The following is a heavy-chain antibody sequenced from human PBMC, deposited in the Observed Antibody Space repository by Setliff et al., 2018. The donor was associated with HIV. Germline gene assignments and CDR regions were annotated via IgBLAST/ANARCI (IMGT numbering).Heavy chain of an antibody. CDR2: MNPKSGNT. D-gene: IGHD3-9*01. Sequence: GASVKVSCKASGSSFTSYDINWVRQATGQGLEWMGWMNPKSGNTGYAQKFQGRVTMTRNTSISTAYMELNSLRSEDTAVYYCARAGGASCSYWGCHDILTGKYNDYYYYMDVWGKGTTVTVSS. V-gene: IGHV1-8*01. CDR3: ARAGGASCSYWGCHDILTGKYNDYYYYMDV. J-gene: IGHJ6*03. CDR1: GSSFTSYD.